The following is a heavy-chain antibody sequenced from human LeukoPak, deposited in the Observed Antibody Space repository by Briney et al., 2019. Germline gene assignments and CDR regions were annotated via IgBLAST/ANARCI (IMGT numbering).Heavy chain of an antibody. V-gene: IGHV3-21*01. Sequence: GGSLRLSCAASGFTFSSYSMNWVRQAPGKGLEWVSSISSSSSYIYYADSVKGRFTISRDNAKNSLYLQMNSLRAEDTAVYYCARGRSQKYCSGWFDYWGQGTLVTVSS. CDR3: ARGRSQKYCSGWFDY. J-gene: IGHJ4*02. CDR2: ISSSSSYI. D-gene: IGHD6-19*01. CDR1: GFTFSSYS.